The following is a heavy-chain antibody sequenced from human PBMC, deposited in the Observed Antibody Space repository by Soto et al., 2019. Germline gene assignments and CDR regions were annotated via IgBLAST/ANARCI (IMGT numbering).Heavy chain of an antibody. CDR1: GFTFSSYA. Sequence: GGSLTLSCAASGFTFSSYAMSWVRQAPGKGLEWVSAISGSGGSTYYADSVKGRFTISRDNSKNTLYLQMNSLRAEDTAVYYCAKTPITMIVVVSVFDYWGQGTLVTVSS. D-gene: IGHD3-22*01. J-gene: IGHJ4*02. V-gene: IGHV3-23*01. CDR3: AKTPITMIVVVSVFDY. CDR2: ISGSGGST.